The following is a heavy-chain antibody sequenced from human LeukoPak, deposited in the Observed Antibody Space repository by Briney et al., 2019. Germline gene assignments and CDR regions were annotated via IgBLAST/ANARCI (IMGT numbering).Heavy chain of an antibody. CDR3: ARGFGSGSYYNEGAFDI. D-gene: IGHD3-10*01. CDR2: INPNSCGT. Sequence: GASVKVSCKASGYTFTGYYMHWVRQAPGQGLEWMGWINPNSCGTNYAQKFQGRVTMTRDTSISTAYMELSRLRSDDTAVYYCARGFGSGSYYNEGAFDIWGQGTMVTVSS. V-gene: IGHV1-2*02. CDR1: GYTFTGYY. J-gene: IGHJ3*02.